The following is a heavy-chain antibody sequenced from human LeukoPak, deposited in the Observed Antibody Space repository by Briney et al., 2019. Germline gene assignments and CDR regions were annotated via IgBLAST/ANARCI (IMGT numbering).Heavy chain of an antibody. Sequence: PGGSLRLSCAASGFTFSSYAMNWVRQAPGKGLEWVSSISSSSSYIYYADSVKGRFTISRDNAKNSLYLQMNSLRAEDTAVYYCARDNDRNGALFDYWGQGTLVTVSS. D-gene: IGHD1-1*01. J-gene: IGHJ4*02. CDR3: ARDNDRNGALFDY. CDR2: ISSSSSYI. V-gene: IGHV3-21*01. CDR1: GFTFSSYA.